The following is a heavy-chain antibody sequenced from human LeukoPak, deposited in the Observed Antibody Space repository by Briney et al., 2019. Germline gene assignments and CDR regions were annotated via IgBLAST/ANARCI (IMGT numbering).Heavy chain of an antibody. CDR2: IYYSGST. CDR1: GGSISSYY. CDR3: ARPNYYGSGSSVLGMDV. J-gene: IGHJ6*02. Sequence: SETLSLTCTVSGGSISSYYWSWIRQPPGKGLEWIGYIYYSGSTNYNPSLKSRVTISVDTSKNQFSLKLSSVTAADTAVYYCARPNYYGSGSSVLGMDVWGQGTTVTVSS. V-gene: IGHV4-59*08. D-gene: IGHD3-10*01.